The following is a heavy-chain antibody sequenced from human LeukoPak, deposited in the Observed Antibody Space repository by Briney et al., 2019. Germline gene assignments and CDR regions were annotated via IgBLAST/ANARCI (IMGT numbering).Heavy chain of an antibody. V-gene: IGHV1-18*01. J-gene: IGHJ5*02. Sequence: ASVKVSCKASGYTFTSYGISWVRQAPGQGLEWMGWISAYNGNTNYAQKLQGRVTMTTDTSTSTAYMELRSLRSDDTAVYYCARGATVTTLGNPYNWFDPWGQGTLVTVSS. CDR3: ARGATVTTLGNPYNWFDP. CDR2: ISAYNGNT. D-gene: IGHD4-17*01. CDR1: GYTFTSYG.